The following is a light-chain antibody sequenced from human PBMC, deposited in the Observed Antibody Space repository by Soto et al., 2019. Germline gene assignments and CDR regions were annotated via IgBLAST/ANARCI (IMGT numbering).Light chain of an antibody. Sequence: EIVLTQSPATLSLSPGERATLSCWASQSVSSYLAWYQQKPGQAPRLLIYDASNRATGVPARFSGSGSGTDFTLTISSLEPEDFALYYCPQRSNWPLTFGGGTKVEIQ. V-gene: IGKV3-11*01. J-gene: IGKJ4*01. CDR3: PQRSNWPLT. CDR2: DAS. CDR1: QSVSSY.